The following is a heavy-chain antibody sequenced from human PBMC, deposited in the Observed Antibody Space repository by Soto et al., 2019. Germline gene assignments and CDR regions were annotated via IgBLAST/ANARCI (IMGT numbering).Heavy chain of an antibody. CDR3: ARANVYSSGWYGWFDP. J-gene: IGHJ5*02. Sequence: ASVKVSCKASGYSLNSYYIHWLRQAPGQGLEWMAIINPSGGSTKYAQKFQDRVTMTSDTSTSTAYMELNSLTSEDTAVYYCARANVYSSGWYGWFDPWGQGTPVTVSS. D-gene: IGHD6-19*01. CDR2: INPSGGST. CDR1: GYSLNSYY. V-gene: IGHV1-46*02.